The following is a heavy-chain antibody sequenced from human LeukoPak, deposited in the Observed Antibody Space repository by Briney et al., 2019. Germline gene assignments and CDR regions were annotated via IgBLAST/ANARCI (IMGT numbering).Heavy chain of an antibody. CDR2: IYPGDSDT. CDR3: MTTRTTYDY. V-gene: IGHV5-51*01. J-gene: IGHJ4*02. D-gene: IGHD4-17*01. CDR1: GYSFINYW. Sequence: EPLTISCKGSGYSFINYWIGRVGQVPGNGLEYMGIIYPGDSDTRYRPSFKGQVTISADKYIRPAYLPRSSRKLSPPPTYYSMTTRTTYDYWGRGTLVTVSS.